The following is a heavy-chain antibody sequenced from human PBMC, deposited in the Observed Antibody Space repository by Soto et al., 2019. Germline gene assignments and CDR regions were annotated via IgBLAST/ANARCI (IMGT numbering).Heavy chain of an antibody. V-gene: IGHV3-23*01. J-gene: IGHJ4*02. D-gene: IGHD6-13*01. CDR2: ISGSGGST. CDR1: GFTFSSYA. CDR3: AKAAVQYSRSWYGGDY. Sequence: EVQLLESGGGLVQPGGSLRLSCAASGFTFSSYAMSWVRQAPGKGLEWVSAISGSGGSTYYADSVKGRFTISRDNSKNTLYLQMNSLRAEDTAVYYCAKAAVQYSRSWYGGDYWGQGTLVTVSS.